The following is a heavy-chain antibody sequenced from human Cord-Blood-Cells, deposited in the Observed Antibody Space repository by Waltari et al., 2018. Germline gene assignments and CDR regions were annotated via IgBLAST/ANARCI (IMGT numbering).Heavy chain of an antibody. CDR3: ARDLWGSDAFDI. CDR2: IWYDGSNK. J-gene: IGHJ3*02. V-gene: IGHV3-33*01. Sequence: QVQLVEAGGGVVPPGRSLRLSCGASGFTLSSYGIYCVRQAPGKGLDWVAVIWYDGSNKYYADSVKGRFTISRDNSKNTLYLQMNSLRAEDTAVYYCARDLWGSDAFDIWGQGTMVTVSS. D-gene: IGHD7-27*01. CDR1: GFTLSSYG.